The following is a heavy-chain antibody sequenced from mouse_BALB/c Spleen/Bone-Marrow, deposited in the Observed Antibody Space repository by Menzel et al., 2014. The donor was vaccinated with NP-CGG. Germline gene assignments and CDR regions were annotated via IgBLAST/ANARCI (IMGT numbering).Heavy chain of an antibody. CDR2: IDPANGNT. CDR3: AEIXTAAYYVMDY. J-gene: IGHJ4*01. D-gene: IGHD1-2*01. CDR1: GFNIEDTY. V-gene: IGHV14-3*02. Sequence: EVQLXQSGAELVKPGASVKLSCTASGFNIEDTYMHWVKQRPEQGLEWIGRIDPANGNTKYDPKFQGKATITADTSSNTAYLQLSSLTSEDTAVYYCAEIXTAAYYVMDYWXQXXSVTXSX.